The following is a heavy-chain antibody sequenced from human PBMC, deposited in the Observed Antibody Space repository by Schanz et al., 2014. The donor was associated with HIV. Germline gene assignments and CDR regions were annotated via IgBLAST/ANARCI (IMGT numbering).Heavy chain of an antibody. V-gene: IGHV1-69*01. CDR1: GGTFSSYA. D-gene: IGHD3-3*02. CDR2: MIPSFRLR. Sequence: QVQLVQSGAEVKKPGSSVKVSCKASGGTFSSYAISWVRQAPGQGLGWMGGMIPSFRLRTYAQKFQGRVTIAADESASTAYMELNSLRSDDTTVYYCAKSPIFGDVIFYGMDVWGQGTTVTVSS. J-gene: IGHJ6*02. CDR3: AKSPIFGDVIFYGMDV.